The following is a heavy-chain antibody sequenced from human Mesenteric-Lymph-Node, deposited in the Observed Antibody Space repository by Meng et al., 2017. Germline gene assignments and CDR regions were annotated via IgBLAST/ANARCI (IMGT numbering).Heavy chain of an antibody. V-gene: IGHV3-48*03. CDR3: AKRYSYIDY. D-gene: IGHD3-16*02. CDR1: GFTFSDSE. Sequence: GESLKISCAASGFTFSDSEMNWVRQAPGKGLEWLSCLSTSETTKYYADSVKGRFSISRDNSNNIVYLQMNSLRAEDTAIYYCAKRYSYIDYWGQGSLVTVSS. CDR2: LSTSETTK. J-gene: IGHJ4*02.